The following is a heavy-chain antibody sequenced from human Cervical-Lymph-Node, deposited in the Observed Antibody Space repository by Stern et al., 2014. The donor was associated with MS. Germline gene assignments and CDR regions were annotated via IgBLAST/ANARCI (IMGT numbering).Heavy chain of an antibody. Sequence: VQLVESGGGVVQPGGSLRLSCAASGFTFSSYGMHGVRQDQGKGLAWEAVIWYDGSNKYYADSVKGRFTISRDNSKNTLYLQMNSLRAEDTAVYYCARSSSPSPYYYYGMDVWGQGTTVTVSS. V-gene: IGHV3-33*01. J-gene: IGHJ6*02. D-gene: IGHD6-13*01. CDR2: IWYDGSNK. CDR1: GFTFSSYG. CDR3: ARSSSPSPYYYYGMDV.